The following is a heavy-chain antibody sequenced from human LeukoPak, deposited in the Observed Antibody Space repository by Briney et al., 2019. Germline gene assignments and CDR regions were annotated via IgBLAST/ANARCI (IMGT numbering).Heavy chain of an antibody. CDR1: TFTFSSYG. Sequence: GGSLRLSCAASTFTFSSYGMHWVRQAPGKGLEWVAFIQYDGNERYYADSVKGRFTISRDNSKNTLYLQMNSLRPEDTALYYGANTMYSSAWSPFDYWGRGTLVTVSS. CDR3: ANTMYSSAWSPFDY. CDR2: IQYDGNER. J-gene: IGHJ4*02. V-gene: IGHV3-30*02. D-gene: IGHD6-19*01.